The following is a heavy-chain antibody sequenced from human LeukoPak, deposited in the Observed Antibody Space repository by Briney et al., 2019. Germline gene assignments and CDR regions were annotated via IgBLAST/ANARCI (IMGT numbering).Heavy chain of an antibody. V-gene: IGHV4-30-2*01. CDR1: GGSISSGGYS. Sequence: SQTLSLTCAVSGGSISSGGYSWSWIRQPPGKGLEWIGYIYHSGSTYYNPSLKSRVTISVDRSKNQFSLKLSSVTAADTAVYYCVLAPDDAFDIWGQGTTVTVSS. J-gene: IGHJ3*02. CDR3: VLAPDDAFDI. CDR2: IYHSGST.